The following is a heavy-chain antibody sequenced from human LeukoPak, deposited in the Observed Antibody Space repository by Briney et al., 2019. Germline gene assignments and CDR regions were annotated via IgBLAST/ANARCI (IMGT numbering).Heavy chain of an antibody. V-gene: IGHV3-74*01. Sequence: PGGSLRLSCAASGFTFSDYWMHWVRQAPRKGLVWVSRINKDGSTTHYADSVKGRFTISRDNAKNTLYLQMNSLRADDTAVYYCARSSAAYSSTSTWFDPWGQGTLVTVSS. CDR1: GFTFSDYW. CDR3: ARSSAAYSSTSTWFDP. CDR2: INKDGSTT. J-gene: IGHJ5*02. D-gene: IGHD6-13*01.